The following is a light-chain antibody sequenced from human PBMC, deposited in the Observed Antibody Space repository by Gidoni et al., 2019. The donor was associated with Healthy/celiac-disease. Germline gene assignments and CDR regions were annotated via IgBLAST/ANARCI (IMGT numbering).Light chain of an antibody. J-gene: IGLJ3*02. V-gene: IGLV2-11*01. CDR3: CSYAGSYTWV. CDR2: DVS. CDR1: SSDVAGYNY. Sequence: QSALTAPRSESGSTGQSVTITFTGTSSDVAGYNYVYWHQQHPGNAPKLMIYDVSQRPSGVPGRFSGSKSGNTASLTISVLQAEDEADYYCCSYAGSYTWVFGGGTKLTVL.